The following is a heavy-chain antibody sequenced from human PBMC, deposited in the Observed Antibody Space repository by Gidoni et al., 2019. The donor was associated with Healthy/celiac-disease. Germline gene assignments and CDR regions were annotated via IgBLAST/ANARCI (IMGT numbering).Heavy chain of an antibody. Sequence: EVQLVESGVGLVQPGRSLRLSGTASGFTFGDYAMSWVRQAPGKGLEWVGFIRSKAYGGTTEYAASVKGRFTISRDDSKSIAYLQMNSLKTEDTAVYYCTRDLVDYYDSSGYPGYWGQGTLVTVSS. D-gene: IGHD3-22*01. V-gene: IGHV3-49*04. CDR2: IRSKAYGGTT. CDR3: TRDLVDYYDSSGYPGY. CDR1: GFTFGDYA. J-gene: IGHJ4*02.